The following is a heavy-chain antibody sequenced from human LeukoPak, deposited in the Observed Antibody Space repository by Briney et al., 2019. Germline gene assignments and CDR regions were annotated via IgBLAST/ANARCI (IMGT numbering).Heavy chain of an antibody. CDR2: IYTSGST. V-gene: IGHV4-61*02. D-gene: IGHD4-17*01. CDR3: AAYSYGDYWYFDL. J-gene: IGHJ2*01. Sequence: PSQTLSLTCTVSGGSISSGCYYWSWIRQPAGKGLEWIGRIYTSGSTNYNPSLKSRVTISVDTSKNQFSLKLSSVTAADTAVYYCAAYSYGDYWYFDLWGRGTLVTVSS. CDR1: GGSISSGCYY.